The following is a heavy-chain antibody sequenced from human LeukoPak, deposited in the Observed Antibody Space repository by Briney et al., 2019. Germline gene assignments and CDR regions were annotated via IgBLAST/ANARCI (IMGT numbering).Heavy chain of an antibody. V-gene: IGHV3-74*01. D-gene: IGHD7-27*01. CDR1: GFSFSNFW. Sequence: GGSLRLSCAASGFSFSNFWMHWGRHAPGEGLVWVSRISPDGSETTYADSVKGRFTISRDNAKNALYLQLSSLRAEDTAVYYCARDMWGSFDYWGQGALVTVSS. CDR3: ARDMWGSFDY. CDR2: ISPDGSET. J-gene: IGHJ4*02.